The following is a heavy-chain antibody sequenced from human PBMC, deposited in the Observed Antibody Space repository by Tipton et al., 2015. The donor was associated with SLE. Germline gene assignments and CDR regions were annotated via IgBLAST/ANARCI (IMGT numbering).Heavy chain of an antibody. D-gene: IGHD6-19*01. Sequence: TLSLTCTVSGGSISSSSYYWGWIRQPPGKGLEWIGSIYYSGSTYYNPSLKSRVTISVDTSKNQFSLKLTSVTAADTAVYYCAREQWLVLWGYFDYWGQGSLVTASS. V-gene: IGHV4-39*07. CDR3: AREQWLVLWGYFDY. J-gene: IGHJ4*02. CDR2: IYYSGST. CDR1: GGSISSSSYY.